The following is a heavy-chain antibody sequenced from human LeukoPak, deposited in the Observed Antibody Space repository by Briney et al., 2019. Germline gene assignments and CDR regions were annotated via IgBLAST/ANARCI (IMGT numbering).Heavy chain of an antibody. Sequence: GSSVKVSCKASGGTFSSYAISWVRQAPGQGLEWMGWIIPIFGTANYAQKFQGRVTITADESTSTAYMELSSLRSEDTAVYYCARAAYCGGDCYTFDYWGQGTLVTVSS. CDR3: ARAAYCGGDCYTFDY. J-gene: IGHJ4*02. D-gene: IGHD2-21*01. V-gene: IGHV1-69*01. CDR1: GGTFSSYA. CDR2: IIPIFGTA.